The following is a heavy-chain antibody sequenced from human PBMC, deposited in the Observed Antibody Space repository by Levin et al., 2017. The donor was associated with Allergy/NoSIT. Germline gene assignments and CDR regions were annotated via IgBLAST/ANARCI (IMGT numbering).Heavy chain of an antibody. V-gene: IGHV3-7*01. D-gene: IGHD3-22*01. CDR3: ARDPYDIRGYGGYGAFDI. CDR1: GFTLSRFW. CDR2: INEDGSEK. J-gene: IGHJ3*02. Sequence: QAGGSLRLSCAASGFTLSRFWTTWVRQAPGKGLEWVTNINEDGSEKQYVASVKGRFTTSRDYANNSVYLQMSSLRDDDTAIYYCARDPYDIRGYGGYGAFDIWGQGTMVTVSS.